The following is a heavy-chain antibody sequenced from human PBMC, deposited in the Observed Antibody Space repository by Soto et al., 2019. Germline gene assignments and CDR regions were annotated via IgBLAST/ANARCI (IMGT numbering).Heavy chain of an antibody. CDR1: GFTFSSYG. J-gene: IGHJ4*02. V-gene: IGHV3-30*18. CDR2: ISYDGSNK. Sequence: QVQLVESGGGVVQPGRSLRLSCAASGFTFSSYGMHWVRQAPGKGLEWVAVISYDGSNKYYADSVKGRFTISRDNSKNTLYLQMNSLRAEDTAVYYCAKEQYDFWSGYYSIFDYWGQRTLVTVSS. D-gene: IGHD3-3*01. CDR3: AKEQYDFWSGYYSIFDY.